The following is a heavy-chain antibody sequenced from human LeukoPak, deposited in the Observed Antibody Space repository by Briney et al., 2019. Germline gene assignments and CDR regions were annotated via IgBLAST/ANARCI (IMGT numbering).Heavy chain of an antibody. CDR2: ISWDGDST. J-gene: IGHJ3*02. CDR1: GFTFDDYI. V-gene: IGHV3-43*01. CDR3: AKARGLIGGAFDI. D-gene: IGHD3-22*01. Sequence: AWALSLSCAASGFTFDDYIMHWVRPAPGKGLDWVSLISWDGDSTYYVDSVKGRFTISRDNSKNSLYLQMNSLRTEDTALYYCAKARGLIGGAFDIWGQGTMVTVSS.